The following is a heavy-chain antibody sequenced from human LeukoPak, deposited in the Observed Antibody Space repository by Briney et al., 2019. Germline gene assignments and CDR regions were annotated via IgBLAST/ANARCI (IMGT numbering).Heavy chain of an antibody. D-gene: IGHD5-18*01. CDR1: GGSFSGYY. CDR2: INHSGST. J-gene: IGHJ4*02. V-gene: IGHV4-34*01. CDR3: ARGGDTPFDY. Sequence: PSETLSLTCAVYGGSFSGYYWCWIRQPPGKGLEWIGEINHSGSTNYNPSLKSRVTISVDTSKSQFSLKLSSVTAADTAVYYCARGGDTPFDYWGQGTLVTVSS.